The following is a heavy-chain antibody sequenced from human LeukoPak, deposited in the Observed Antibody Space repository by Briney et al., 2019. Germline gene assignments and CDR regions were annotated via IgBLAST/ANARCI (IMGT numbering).Heavy chain of an antibody. CDR3: ARVRIDVWGSYRQHFDY. D-gene: IGHD3-16*02. CDR2: IYSGGST. J-gene: IGHJ4*02. CDR1: GFTVRTNY. V-gene: IGHV3-53*01. Sequence: PGGSLGLSCAASGFTVRTNYMSWVRQAPGKGLERVSVIYSGGSTYYADSVKGRFTISRDNSKNTLYLQMNSLRAEDTAVYYCARVRIDVWGSYRQHFDYWGQGTLVTVSS.